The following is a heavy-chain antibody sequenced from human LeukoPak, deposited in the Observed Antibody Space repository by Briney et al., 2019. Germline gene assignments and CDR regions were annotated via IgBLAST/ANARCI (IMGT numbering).Heavy chain of an antibody. CDR2: IIGSGGST. J-gene: IGHJ4*02. CDR1: GFTFSSYA. V-gene: IGHV3-23*01. Sequence: PGGSLRLACAASGFTFSSYAMSWVRQAPGKGLGWVSAIIGSGGSTYYADSVKGRFTISRDNSKYTLYLQMNSPRAEDAAGYYCAKEAVAGLYYFDYWGQGTLVTVSS. CDR3: AKEAVAGLYYFDY. D-gene: IGHD6-19*01.